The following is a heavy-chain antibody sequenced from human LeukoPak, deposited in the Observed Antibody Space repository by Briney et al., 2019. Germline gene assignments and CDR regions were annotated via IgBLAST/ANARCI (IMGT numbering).Heavy chain of an antibody. Sequence: PGGSLRLSCAASGFTFSNYGMHWVRQAPGKGLEWVTVIWFDGSHQHYADSVRGRFTVSRDNARTSLYLQMNSLRAEDTAVYYCARDPGANYYDSSGYCNAFDIWGQGTMVTVS. CDR2: IWFDGSHQ. CDR1: GFTFSNYG. D-gene: IGHD3-22*01. J-gene: IGHJ3*02. CDR3: ARDPGANYYDSSGYCNAFDI. V-gene: IGHV3-33*01.